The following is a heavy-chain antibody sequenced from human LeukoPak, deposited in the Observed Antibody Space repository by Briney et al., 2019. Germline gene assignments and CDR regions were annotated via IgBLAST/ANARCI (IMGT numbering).Heavy chain of an antibody. J-gene: IGHJ4*02. CDR3: ARTRPTWEGWGFDY. CDR2: ISPYDGNT. V-gene: IGHV1-18*01. CDR1: GYSFTSLG. D-gene: IGHD1-26*01. Sequence: ASVKVSCKASGYSFTSLGITWVRQAPGRGLEWMGWISPYDGNTNYAQNLQGRVTMTTDTSTTTAYMDLRSLRFDDTAVYYCARTRPTWEGWGFDYWGQGTLVTVSS.